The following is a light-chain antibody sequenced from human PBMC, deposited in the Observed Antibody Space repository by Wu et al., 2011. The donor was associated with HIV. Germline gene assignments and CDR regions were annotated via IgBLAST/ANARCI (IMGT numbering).Light chain of an antibody. CDR1: QSVSFY. V-gene: IGKV3-11*01. CDR2: DAS. Sequence: EVVLTQSPVTLSLSPGERATLSCRASQSVSFYLAWYQKKPGRAPRLLIYDASNRATGIPARFSGSGSGTDFTLTISSLEPEDFAFYYCQQGSNWPLTFGQGTRLDIK. J-gene: IGKJ5*01. CDR3: QQGSNWPLT.